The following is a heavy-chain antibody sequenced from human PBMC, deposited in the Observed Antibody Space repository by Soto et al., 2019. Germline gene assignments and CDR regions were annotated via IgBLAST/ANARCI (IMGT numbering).Heavy chain of an antibody. J-gene: IGHJ1*01. CDR3: ARDLGSSWYPEYFQH. CDR2: ISGSGGST. Sequence: SCAASGFTFSQFPMNWVRQAPGKGLEWISYISGSGGSTYYADSVKGRFTISRDNAKNSLYLQMNSLRAEDTAVYYCARDLGSSWYPEYFQHWGQGTLVTVSS. V-gene: IGHV3-48*01. CDR1: GFTFSQFP. D-gene: IGHD6-13*01.